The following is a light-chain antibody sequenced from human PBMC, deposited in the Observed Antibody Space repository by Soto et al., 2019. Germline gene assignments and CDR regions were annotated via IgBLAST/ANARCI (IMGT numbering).Light chain of an antibody. CDR1: SSDVGGYNY. J-gene: IGLJ1*01. CDR3: SSYTSSSTRV. CDR2: DVS. Sequence: QSALTQPASVSGSPGQSITISCTGTSSDVGGYNYVSWYQQHPGKAPKLMIYDVSNRPSGVSNRFSGSKSGNTASLTISGLHAEDEADYYCSSYTSSSTRVFGNGTKVXVL. V-gene: IGLV2-14*01.